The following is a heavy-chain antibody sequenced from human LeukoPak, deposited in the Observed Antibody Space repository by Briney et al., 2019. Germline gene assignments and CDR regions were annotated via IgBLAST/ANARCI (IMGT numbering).Heavy chain of an antibody. Sequence: SETLSLTCAVYGGSFSGYYWSWIRQPPGKGLERIGEINHSGSTNYNPSLKRRVAISIDMSKSQFFLHLSSVTAADTAIYYCARLTALAGHRGAFDVWGPGTMVTVSS. V-gene: IGHV4-34*01. D-gene: IGHD6-19*01. J-gene: IGHJ3*01. CDR3: ARLTALAGHRGAFDV. CDR1: GGSFSGYY. CDR2: INHSGST.